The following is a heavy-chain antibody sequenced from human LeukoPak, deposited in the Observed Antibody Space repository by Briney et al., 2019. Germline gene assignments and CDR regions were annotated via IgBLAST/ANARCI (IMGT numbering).Heavy chain of an antibody. CDR3: ARAKSYDFWSGNWFDP. V-gene: IGHV1-8*01. CDR2: MNPNSGNT. CDR1: GYTFTSYD. D-gene: IGHD3-3*01. J-gene: IGHJ5*02. Sequence: GASVKVSCKASGYTFTSYDINWVRQATGQGLERMGWMNPNSGNTGYAQKFQGRVTMTRNTSISTAYMELSSLRSEDTAVYYCARAKSYDFWSGNWFDPWGQGTLVTVSS.